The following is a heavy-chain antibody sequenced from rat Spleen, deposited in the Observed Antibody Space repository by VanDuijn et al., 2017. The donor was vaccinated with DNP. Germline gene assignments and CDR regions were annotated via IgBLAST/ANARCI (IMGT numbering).Heavy chain of an antibody. V-gene: IGHV5-7*01. D-gene: IGHD1-10*01. CDR3: ARHDQLRGFAY. CDR2: IIYDGSRT. Sequence: EVQLVESGGGLVQPGRSMKLSCAASGFTFSGFAMAWVRQAPKKGLEWVATIIYDGSRTYYRDSVKGRFTISRDNAKTTLYLEMDSLRSEDTATYYCARHDQLRGFAYWGQGTLVTVSS. CDR1: GFTFSGFA. J-gene: IGHJ3*01.